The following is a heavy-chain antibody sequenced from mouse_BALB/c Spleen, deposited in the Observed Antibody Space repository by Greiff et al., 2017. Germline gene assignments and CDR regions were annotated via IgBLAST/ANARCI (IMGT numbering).Heavy chain of an antibody. Sequence: VQLKESGPGLVAPSQSLSITCTVSGFSLTGYGVNWVRQPPGKGLEWLGMIWGDGSTDYNSALKSRLSISKDNSKSQVFLKMNSLQTDDTARYYCARSLYDYEAWFAYWGQGTLVTVSA. CDR2: IWGDGST. V-gene: IGHV2-6-7*01. D-gene: IGHD2-4*01. CDR3: ARSLYDYEAWFAY. J-gene: IGHJ3*01. CDR1: GFSLTGYG.